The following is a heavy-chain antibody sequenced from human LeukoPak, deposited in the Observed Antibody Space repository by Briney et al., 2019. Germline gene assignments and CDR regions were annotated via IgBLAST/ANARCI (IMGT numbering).Heavy chain of an antibody. CDR3: ARDGPPPPRPDYGEYYYYYYGMDV. Sequence: SGGSLRLSCAASGFTFSSYAMHWVRQAPGKGLEWVAVISYDGSNKYYADSVKGRFTISRDNSKNTLYPQMNSLRAEDTAVYYCARDGPPPPRPDYGEYYYYYYGMDVWGQGTTVTVSS. J-gene: IGHJ6*02. CDR1: GFTFSSYA. V-gene: IGHV3-30-3*01. D-gene: IGHD4-17*01. CDR2: ISYDGSNK.